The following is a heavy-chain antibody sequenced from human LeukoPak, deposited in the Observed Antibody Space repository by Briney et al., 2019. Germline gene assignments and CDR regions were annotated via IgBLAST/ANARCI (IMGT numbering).Heavy chain of an antibody. CDR3: ARSGGPLNWFDP. CDR2: ITHSGST. CDR1: GGSFSGYY. J-gene: IGHJ5*02. V-gene: IGHV4-34*01. Sequence: PSETLSPTCAVYGGSFSGYYWSWIRQPPGKGLEWIGEITHSGSTNYNPSLKSRVTISVDTSKNQFSLKLSSVTAADTAVYYCARSGGPLNWFDPWGQGTLVTVSS.